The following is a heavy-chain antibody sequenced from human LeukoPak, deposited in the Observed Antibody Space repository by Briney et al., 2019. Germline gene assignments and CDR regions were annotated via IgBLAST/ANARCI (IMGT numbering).Heavy chain of an antibody. D-gene: IGHD3-22*01. CDR3: ARWYYYDSSGYYWFDP. CDR1: GGSFGGYY. CDR2: INHSGST. Sequence: SGTLSLTCAVYGGSFGGYYWSWIRQPPGKGLEWIGEINHSGSTNYNPSLKSRVTISVDTSKNQFSLKLSSVTAADTAVYYCARWYYYDSSGYYWFDPWGQGTLVTVSS. V-gene: IGHV4-34*01. J-gene: IGHJ5*02.